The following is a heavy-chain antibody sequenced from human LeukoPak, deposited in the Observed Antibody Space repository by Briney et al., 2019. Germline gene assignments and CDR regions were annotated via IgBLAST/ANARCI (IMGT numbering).Heavy chain of an antibody. V-gene: IGHV4-59*08. J-gene: IGHJ6*02. CDR1: GGSISSYY. D-gene: IGHD2-2*01. CDR3: ARYPAAYYYGMDV. Sequence: PSETLSLTCTVSGGSISSYYWSWIRQPPGKGLEWIGYIYYSGSTNYNPSLKSRVTISVDTSKNQFSLKLSSVTAADTAVYYCARYPAAYYYGMDVWGQGTTVTVSS. CDR2: IYYSGST.